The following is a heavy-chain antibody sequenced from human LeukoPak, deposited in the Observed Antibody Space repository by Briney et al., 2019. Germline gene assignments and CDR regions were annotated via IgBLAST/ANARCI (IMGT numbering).Heavy chain of an antibody. J-gene: IGHJ4*02. CDR3: ARDSEAQQLADY. Sequence: NPGGPLRLSGAASGFTFSSYSMNWVRQAPGKGLEWVSSISSSSSYIYYADSVKGRFTISRDNAKNSLYLQMNSLRAEDTAVYYCARDSEAQQLADYWGQGTLVTVSS. CDR1: GFTFSSYS. V-gene: IGHV3-21*01. D-gene: IGHD6-13*01. CDR2: ISSSSSYI.